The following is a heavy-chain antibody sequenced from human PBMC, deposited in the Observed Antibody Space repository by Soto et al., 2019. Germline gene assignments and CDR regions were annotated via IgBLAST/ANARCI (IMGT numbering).Heavy chain of an antibody. V-gene: IGHV1-18*01. Sequence: QVQLVQSGAEVKKPGASVKVSCKASGYTFTTFGISWVRQAPGQGIEWMGWISAYNGNTNYAQNFQVRVTMTTDTSRSTSYMELRSRSSNDTAVYYCARGGTPIGFWGQGTLVYVSS. CDR1: GYTFTTFG. CDR2: ISAYNGNT. CDR3: ARGGTPIGF. D-gene: IGHD3-16*01. J-gene: IGHJ4*02.